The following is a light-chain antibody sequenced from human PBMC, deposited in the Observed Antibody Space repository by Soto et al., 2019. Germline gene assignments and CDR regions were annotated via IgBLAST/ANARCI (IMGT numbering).Light chain of an antibody. CDR1: SSDVGGYNY. CDR2: EVS. V-gene: IGLV2-8*01. CDR3: SSYAGSNRV. J-gene: IGLJ2*01. Sequence: QSAMTQPPSASGSPGQSVTISCTGTSSDVGGYNYVSWYQQHPGKAPKLMIYEVSKRPSGVPDRFSGSKSGNTASLTVSGQQAEDEEAYYCSSYAGSNRVVGGGTKLTVL.